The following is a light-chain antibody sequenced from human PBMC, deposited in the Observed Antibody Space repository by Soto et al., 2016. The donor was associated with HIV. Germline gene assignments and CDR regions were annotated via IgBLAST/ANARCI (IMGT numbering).Light chain of an antibody. CDR3: QQYNSYPRT. Sequence: DIQMTQSPSSVSASVGDRVTITCRASQDIYTWLAWYQQKPGKAPKLLISVASTLQSGVPSRFSGSGSGTEFTLTINSLHPDDSATYYCQQYNSYPRTFGQGTKVDTK. CDR2: VAS. V-gene: IGKV1-12*01. J-gene: IGKJ1*01. CDR1: QDIYTW.